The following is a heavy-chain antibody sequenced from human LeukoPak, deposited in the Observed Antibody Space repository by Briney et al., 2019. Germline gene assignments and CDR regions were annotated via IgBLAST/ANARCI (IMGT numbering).Heavy chain of an antibody. J-gene: IGHJ4*02. D-gene: IGHD6-13*01. CDR1: GGSINSYF. Sequence: SETLSLTCNVSGGSINSYFWGWVRQPAGTGLEWIGRIYTTGTTHFNPSLRSRLTMSVDTSKNLFSLNLSSVTAADTAVYYCARQGYGASWYHLDYWGRGTLVTVSS. CDR2: IYTTGTT. CDR3: ARQGYGASWYHLDY. V-gene: IGHV4-4*07.